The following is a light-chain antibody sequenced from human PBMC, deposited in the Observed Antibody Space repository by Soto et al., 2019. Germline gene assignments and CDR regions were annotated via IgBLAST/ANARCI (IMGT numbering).Light chain of an antibody. CDR2: RTS. Sequence: DIKMTQSPSTLSASVGERVTITCRASQSIYSWLAWYQQKPGKAPRLLIYRTSTLESGVPSRFSGSGSETEFTLTINSLQPDDFATYYCQQYSIYPITFGGGTQVEI. J-gene: IGKJ4*01. CDR1: QSIYSW. CDR3: QQYSIYPIT. V-gene: IGKV1-5*03.